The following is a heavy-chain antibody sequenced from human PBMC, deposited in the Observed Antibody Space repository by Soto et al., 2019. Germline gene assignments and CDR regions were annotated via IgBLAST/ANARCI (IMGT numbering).Heavy chain of an antibody. J-gene: IGHJ6*02. CDR2: ISYDGSNK. Sequence: QVQLVESGGGVVQPGRSLRLSCAASGFTFSSYAMHWVRQAPGKGLEWVAVISYDGSNKYYADSVKGRFTISRDNSKNTLYLQMNRLRAEDTAVYYCARDSGVALVATISHYDYGMDVWGQGTTVTVSS. CDR1: GFTFSSYA. CDR3: ARDSGVALVATISHYDYGMDV. D-gene: IGHD5-12*01. V-gene: IGHV3-30-3*01.